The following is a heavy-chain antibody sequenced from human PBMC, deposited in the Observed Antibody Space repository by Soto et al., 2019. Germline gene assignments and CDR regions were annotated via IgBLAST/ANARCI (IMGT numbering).Heavy chain of an antibody. Sequence: QVQLQQWGAGLLKPSETLSLTCAVYGGSCSGYYWSWIRQPPGKELEWIGEINHSGSTNYNPSLKSRVTISVDTSKNQFSLKLSSVTAADTAVYYCARDSGYCSSTSCYQLDYWGQGTLVTVSS. V-gene: IGHV4-34*01. CDR3: ARDSGYCSSTSCYQLDY. D-gene: IGHD2-2*01. CDR1: GGSCSGYY. CDR2: INHSGST. J-gene: IGHJ4*02.